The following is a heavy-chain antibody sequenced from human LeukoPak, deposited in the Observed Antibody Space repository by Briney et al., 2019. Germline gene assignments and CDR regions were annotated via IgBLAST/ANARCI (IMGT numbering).Heavy chain of an antibody. Sequence: GGSLRLSCAASGFTFSNYGMHWVRQAPGKGLEWVAVIWFDGTNKYYADSVRGRFTISRDNSKKTLYLQMSSLRAEDTAVYYCARDRGVAAHLDYWGQGTLVTVSS. D-gene: IGHD5-12*01. J-gene: IGHJ4*02. CDR2: IWFDGTNK. V-gene: IGHV3-33*01. CDR1: GFTFSNYG. CDR3: ARDRGVAAHLDY.